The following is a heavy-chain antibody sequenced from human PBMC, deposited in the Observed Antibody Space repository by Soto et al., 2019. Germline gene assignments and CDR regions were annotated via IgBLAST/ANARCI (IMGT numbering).Heavy chain of an antibody. CDR3: ARAYTGRLPRRADYYYAMDV. V-gene: IGHV3-13*05. J-gene: IGHJ6*02. D-gene: IGHD2-2*02. CDR2: IGAARDP. CDR1: GFTFSNFD. Sequence: GGSLRLSCATSGFTFSNFDMHWVRQVPGKGLEWVSAIGAARDPYYLGSVKGRFTISRENAKNSVYLQLNDLRAGDSAVYYCARAYTGRLPRRADYYYAMDVWGQGTTVTVSS.